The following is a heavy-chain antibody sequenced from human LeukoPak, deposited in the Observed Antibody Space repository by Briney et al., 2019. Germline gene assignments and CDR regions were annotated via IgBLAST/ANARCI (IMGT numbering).Heavy chain of an antibody. CDR1: GGSISSYY. V-gene: IGHV4-59*01. Sequence: SETLSLTCTVSGGSISSYYWSWIRQPPGKGLEWIGYIYYSGSTNYNPSLKSRVTISVDTSKNQFSLKLSSVTAADTAVYYCARGAQEWLPYNWFDPWGQGTLVTVSS. J-gene: IGHJ5*02. D-gene: IGHD3-3*01. CDR2: IYYSGST. CDR3: ARGAQEWLPYNWFDP.